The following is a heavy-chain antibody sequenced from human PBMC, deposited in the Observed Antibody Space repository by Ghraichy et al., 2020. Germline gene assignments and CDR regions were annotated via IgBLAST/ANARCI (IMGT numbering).Heavy chain of an antibody. CDR3: ARAEPASGNYQNWFDP. CDR2: FYNTANPSYST. Sequence: SETLSLTCTVSGASITPFCWAWIRQPPGKGLEWIGYFYNTANPSYSTNYNPSLGSRVSISVDTSNNQVSLRLTSVTPADTAVYYCARAEPASGNYQNWFDPWGRGTLVTVSS. V-gene: IGHV4-59*01. J-gene: IGHJ5*02. D-gene: IGHD5-24*01. CDR1: GASITPFC.